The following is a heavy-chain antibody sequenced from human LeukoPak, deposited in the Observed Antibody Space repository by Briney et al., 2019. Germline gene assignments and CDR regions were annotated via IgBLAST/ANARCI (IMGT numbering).Heavy chain of an antibody. Sequence: ASETLSLTCAVSGGSISSSNWWSWVRQPPGKGLEWIGEIYHSGSTNCNPSLKSRVTISVDTSKNQFSLKLSSVTAADTAVYYCARTACSGGSCYSERGAFDIWGQGTMVTVSS. V-gene: IGHV4-4*02. D-gene: IGHD2-15*01. CDR3: ARTACSGGSCYSERGAFDI. CDR1: GGSISSSNW. J-gene: IGHJ3*02. CDR2: IYHSGST.